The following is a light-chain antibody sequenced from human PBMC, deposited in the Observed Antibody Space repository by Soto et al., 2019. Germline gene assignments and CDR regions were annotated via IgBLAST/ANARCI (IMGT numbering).Light chain of an antibody. CDR2: EVS. V-gene: IGLV2-14*01. J-gene: IGLJ3*02. CDR1: TSDIGAYNY. CDR3: ASYTSSRTWV. Sequence: QSALTQPASVSGSPGQSITISCTGTTSDIGAYNYVSWYQHHPGKAPKLMIYEVSNRPSGVSHRVSASKCGNTASLTISGLQTEDEADYFCASYTSSRTWVFGGGTKLTVL.